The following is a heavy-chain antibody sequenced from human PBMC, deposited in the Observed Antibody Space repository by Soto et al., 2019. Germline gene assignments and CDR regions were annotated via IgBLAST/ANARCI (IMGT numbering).Heavy chain of an antibody. D-gene: IGHD6-13*01. V-gene: IGHV1-69*06. CDR1: GGTFSSYA. CDR2: IIPIFGTA. J-gene: IGHJ6*02. Sequence: GASVKVSCKASGGTFSSYAISWVRQAPGQGLEWMGGIIPIFGTANYAQKFQGRVTITADKSTSTAYMELSSLRSEDTAVYYCAGDRRIAAAGKLNYYYGMDVWGQGTTVTVSS. CDR3: AGDRRIAAAGKLNYYYGMDV.